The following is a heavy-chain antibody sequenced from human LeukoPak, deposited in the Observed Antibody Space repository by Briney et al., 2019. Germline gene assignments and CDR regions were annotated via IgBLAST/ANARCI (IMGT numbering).Heavy chain of an antibody. V-gene: IGHV4-39*07. Sequence: SETLSLTCTVSGGSISSSSYYWGWIRQPPGKGLKWIGSIYYSGSTYYNPSLKSRVTISVDTSKNQFSLKLSSVTAADTAVYYCARGLMRWFDPWGQGTLVTVSS. D-gene: IGHD2-8*01. CDR2: IYYSGST. J-gene: IGHJ5*02. CDR1: GGSISSSSYY. CDR3: ARGLMRWFDP.